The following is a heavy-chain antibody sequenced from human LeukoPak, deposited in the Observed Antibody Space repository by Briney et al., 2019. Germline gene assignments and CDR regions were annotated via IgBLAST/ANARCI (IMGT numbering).Heavy chain of an antibody. Sequence: GGSLRLSCAASGFTFSRSSMHWVRQAPGKGLEWVSSISTSSSYIYYADSLKGRFTISRDNAKNSLFLQMNSLRAEDTAVYYCAKDDYYDTSGYRDWGQGTLVTVSS. CDR3: AKDDYYDTSGYRD. J-gene: IGHJ4*02. CDR2: ISTSSSYI. CDR1: GFTFSRSS. V-gene: IGHV3-21*01. D-gene: IGHD3-22*01.